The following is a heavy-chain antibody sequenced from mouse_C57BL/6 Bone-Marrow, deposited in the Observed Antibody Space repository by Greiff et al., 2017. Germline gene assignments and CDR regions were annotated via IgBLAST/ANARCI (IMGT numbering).Heavy chain of an antibody. V-gene: IGHV5-6*01. Sequence: SGGDLVKPGGSLKLSCAASGFTFSSYGMSWVRQTPDKRLEWVATISSGGSYTYYPDSVKGRFTISRDNAKNTLYLQMSSLKSEDTAMYYCARQGAYWGQGTLVTVSA. CDR2: ISSGGSYT. J-gene: IGHJ3*01. CDR3: ARQGAY. CDR1: GFTFSSYG.